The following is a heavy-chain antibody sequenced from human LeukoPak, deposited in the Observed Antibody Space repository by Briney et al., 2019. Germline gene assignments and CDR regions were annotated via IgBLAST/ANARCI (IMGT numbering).Heavy chain of an antibody. D-gene: IGHD6-13*01. CDR3: ARVIAAAVYYYYYYYMDV. CDR1: GYTFTSYG. V-gene: IGHV1-18*01. CDR2: ISAYNGNT. J-gene: IGHJ6*03. Sequence: ASVKVSCKASGYTFTSYGISWVRQAPGQGLEWMGWISAYNGNTNYAQKLQGRVTMTTDTSTSTAYMELRSLRSDDTAVYYCARVIAAAVYYYYYYYMDVWGKGTTVTVSS.